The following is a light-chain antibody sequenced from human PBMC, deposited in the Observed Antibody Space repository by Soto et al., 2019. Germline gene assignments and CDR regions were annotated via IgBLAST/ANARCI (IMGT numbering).Light chain of an antibody. CDR3: QSYDSSLSVV. J-gene: IGLJ2*01. CDR2: GNS. V-gene: IGLV1-40*01. CDR1: SSNIGAGYD. Sequence: QSVLTQPPSVSGAPGQRVTISCTGSSSNIGAGYDVHWYQQLPGTAPQLPISGNSKRPSGVPDRFSGSKSGTSASLAITGLQAEDEADYYCQSYDSSLSVVFGGGTKLTVL.